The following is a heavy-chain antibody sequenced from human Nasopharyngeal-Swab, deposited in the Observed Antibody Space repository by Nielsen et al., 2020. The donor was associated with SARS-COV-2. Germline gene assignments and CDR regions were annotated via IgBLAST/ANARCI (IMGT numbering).Heavy chain of an antibody. CDR2: IWYDGSNK. CDR3: AREGRFGELFGAFDI. D-gene: IGHD3-10*01. J-gene: IGHJ3*02. Sequence: GESLKISCAASGFTFSSYGMHWVHQAPGKGLEWVAVIWYDGSNKYYADSVKGRFTISRDNSKNTLYLQMNSLRAEDTAVYYCAREGRFGELFGAFDIWGQGTMVTVSS. CDR1: GFTFSSYG. V-gene: IGHV3-33*01.